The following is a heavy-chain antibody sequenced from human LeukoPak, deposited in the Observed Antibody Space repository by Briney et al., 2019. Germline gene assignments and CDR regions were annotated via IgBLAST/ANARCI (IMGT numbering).Heavy chain of an antibody. CDR2: ISYDGSNK. J-gene: IGHJ4*02. CDR1: GFTFSSYG. Sequence: GGSLRLSCAASGFTFSSYGMHWVRQAPGKGLEWVAVISYDGSNKYYADSVKGRFTISRDNAKNSLYLQMNSLRAEDTAVYYCARDGRRGSYDYWGQGTLVTVSS. CDR3: ARDGRRGSYDY. V-gene: IGHV3-30*03. D-gene: IGHD1-26*01.